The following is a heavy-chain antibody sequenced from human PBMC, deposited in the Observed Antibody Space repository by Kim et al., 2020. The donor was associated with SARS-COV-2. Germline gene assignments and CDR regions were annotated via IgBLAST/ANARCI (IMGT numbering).Heavy chain of an antibody. V-gene: IGHV3-15*01. J-gene: IGHJ4*02. D-gene: IGHD2-15*01. CDR3: LRGFSDY. CDR2: GGTT. Sequence: GGTTGYAAPVRGRFNISRDESKNTLYLQMNSLKSGDTAVYCGLRGFSDYWGQGTLVTVSS.